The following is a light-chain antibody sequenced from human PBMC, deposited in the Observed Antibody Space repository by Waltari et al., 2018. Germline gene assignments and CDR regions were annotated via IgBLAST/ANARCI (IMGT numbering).Light chain of an antibody. CDR3: LQDYNDPYT. V-gene: IGKV1-6*01. CDR1: QGIRND. Sequence: AIQMTQSPSSLSASVGDRVTITCRASQGIRNDFGWYQQKPWKAPILLIYGASSLQSGFPSGFSGSWSDTDFTLTISSLQPEDFATYYCLQDYNDPYTFGQGTKLEIK. CDR2: GAS. J-gene: IGKJ2*01.